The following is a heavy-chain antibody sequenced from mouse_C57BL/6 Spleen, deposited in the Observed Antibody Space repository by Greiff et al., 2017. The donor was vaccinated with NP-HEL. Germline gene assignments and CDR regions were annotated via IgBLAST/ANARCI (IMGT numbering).Heavy chain of an antibody. Sequence: EVMLVESGGGLVKPGGSLKLSCAASGFTFSDYGMHWVRQAPEKGLEWVAYISSGSSTIYYADTVKGRFTISRDNAKNTLFLQMTSLRSEDTAMYYCAKEDYYGSSYVGWFAYWGQGTLVTVSA. D-gene: IGHD1-1*01. V-gene: IGHV5-17*01. CDR3: AKEDYYGSSYVGWFAY. J-gene: IGHJ3*01. CDR1: GFTFSDYG. CDR2: ISSGSSTI.